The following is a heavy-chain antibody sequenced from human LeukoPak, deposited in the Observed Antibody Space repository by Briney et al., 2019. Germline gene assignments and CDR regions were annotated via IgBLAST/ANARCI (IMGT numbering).Heavy chain of an antibody. J-gene: IGHJ4*02. CDR3: ARDCSSTRCQGPVFDN. CDR2: INPNSGGT. V-gene: IGHV1-2*02. CDR1: GYTFTGYY. Sequence: GASVKVSCKASGYTFTGYYMHWVRQAPGQGLEWMGWINPNSGGTNYAQKFQGRVAMTRDTSTSTVYMELSSLRSEDTAIYYCARDCSSTRCQGPVFDNWGQGTLVTVSS. D-gene: IGHD2-2*01.